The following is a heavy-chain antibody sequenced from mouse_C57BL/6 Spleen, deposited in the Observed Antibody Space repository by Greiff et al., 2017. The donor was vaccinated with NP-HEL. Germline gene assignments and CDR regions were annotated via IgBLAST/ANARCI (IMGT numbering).Heavy chain of an antibody. CDR1: GYTFTSYW. CDR3: ARRRYDGSFFDY. D-gene: IGHD2-3*01. J-gene: IGHJ2*01. Sequence: QVQLQQPGAELVRPGSSVKLSCKASGYTFTSYWMHWVKQRPIQGLEWIGNIDPSDSETHYNQKFKDKATLTVDKSSSTAYMQLSSLTSEDSAVYYCARRRYDGSFFDYWGQGTTLTVSS. CDR2: IDPSDSET. V-gene: IGHV1-52*01.